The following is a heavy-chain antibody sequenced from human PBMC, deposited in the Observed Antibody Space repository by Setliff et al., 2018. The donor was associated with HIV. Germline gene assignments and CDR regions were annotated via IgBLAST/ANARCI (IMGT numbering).Heavy chain of an antibody. V-gene: IGHV3-23*03. CDR3: VKGAPDYDTNPFYYYFYMHV. J-gene: IGHJ6*03. CDR2: IYGGGSYT. D-gene: IGHD4-17*01. CDR1: GFSFSNFA. Sequence: PGGSLRLSCAASGFSFSNFAMSWVRQTPGKGLELVSAIYGGGSYTYYADPVKGRFTISRDNSQNTLYLQMNGLRVEDAAVYYCVKGAPDYDTNPFYYYFYMHVWGKGTTVTVSS.